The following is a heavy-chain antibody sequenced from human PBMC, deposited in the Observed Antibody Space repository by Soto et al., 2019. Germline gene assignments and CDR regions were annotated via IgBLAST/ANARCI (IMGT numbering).Heavy chain of an antibody. Sequence: GGSLRLSCSASGFTFSSYAMHWVRQAPGKGLEYVSAISSNGGSTYYADSVEGRFTISRDNSKNTLYLQMSSLRAEDTAVYYCVKDLVVGATTGWFDPWGQGTLVTVSS. CDR3: VKDLVVGATTGWFDP. V-gene: IGHV3-64D*06. J-gene: IGHJ5*02. CDR1: GFTFSSYA. D-gene: IGHD1-26*01. CDR2: ISSNGGST.